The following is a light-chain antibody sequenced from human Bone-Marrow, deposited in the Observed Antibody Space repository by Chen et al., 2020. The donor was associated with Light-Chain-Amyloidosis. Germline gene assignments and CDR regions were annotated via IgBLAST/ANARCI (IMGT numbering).Light chain of an antibody. CDR3: GTWDSSLSAVV. V-gene: IGLV1-51*01. J-gene: IGLJ2*01. CDR2: DHN. Sequence: QSVLTHPPSVSAAPGQKVTISCSGSSSNIGNNYVSWYQQLPGPAPKLLIYDHNKRHSGIPGRFSGSKSGTSATLGSTGLQTGDEADYYCGTWDSSLSAVVFGGGTKLTVL. CDR1: SSNIGNNY.